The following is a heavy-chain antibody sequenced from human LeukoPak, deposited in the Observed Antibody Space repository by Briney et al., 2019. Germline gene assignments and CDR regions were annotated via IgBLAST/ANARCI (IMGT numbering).Heavy chain of an antibody. CDR2: ISAGGGST. V-gene: IGHV3-23*01. J-gene: IGHJ4*02. CDR3: ARKMVYAIEGVTDY. CDR1: GFTFSSYA. Sequence: GGSLRLSCAASGFTFSSYAMSWVRQAPGKGLEWVSTISAGGGSTYYADSVKGRFTISRDNSKNTLFLQMNSLRDEDTAVYYCARKMVYAIEGVTDYWGQGTLVTVSS. D-gene: IGHD2-8*01.